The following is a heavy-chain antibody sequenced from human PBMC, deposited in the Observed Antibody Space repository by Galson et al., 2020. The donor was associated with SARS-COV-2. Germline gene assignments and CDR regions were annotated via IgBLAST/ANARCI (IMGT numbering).Heavy chain of an antibody. CDR2: ISKDGISK. V-gene: IGHV3-30-3*01. Sequence: GESLKISCAASGFTFDAYPMHWVRQVPGGGLGCVASISKDGISKNYAGSVRGRFTISRDNFKDTLYLQMDSLRTDDTAVYHCVRRPFDKCYDLWGQGTLVTVSS. CDR3: VRRPFDKCYDL. J-gene: IGHJ5*02. CDR1: GFTFDAYP. D-gene: IGHD3-9*01.